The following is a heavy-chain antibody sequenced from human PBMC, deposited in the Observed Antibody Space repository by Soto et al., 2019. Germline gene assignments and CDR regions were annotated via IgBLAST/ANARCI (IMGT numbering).Heavy chain of an antibody. J-gene: IGHJ4*02. D-gene: IGHD3-22*01. CDR3: AKRSGSYYDSSGYYPFDY. V-gene: IGHV3-23*01. CDR2: ISGSGGST. Sequence: GGSLRLSCAASGFTFSSYAMSWVRQAPGKGLEWVSAISGSGGSTYYADSVKGRFTISRDNSKNTLYLQLNSLRAEDTDVSYCAKRSGSYYDSSGYYPFDYWGQGTLVTVSS. CDR1: GFTFSSYA.